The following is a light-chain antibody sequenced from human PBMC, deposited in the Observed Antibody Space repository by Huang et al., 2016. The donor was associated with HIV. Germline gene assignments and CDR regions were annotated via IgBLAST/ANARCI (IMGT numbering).Light chain of an antibody. CDR3: QQYNNWPRT. CDR2: DAS. Sequence: EIVMTQSPATLSVSPGERATLSCRATQSLSSNLAWYQQKPGQAPRLLIYDASPRATGIPARFSGSGSGTEFTLTISTLQSEDFAVYYCQQYNNWPRTFGQGTKLEIK. J-gene: IGKJ2*01. CDR1: QSLSSN. V-gene: IGKV3-15*01.